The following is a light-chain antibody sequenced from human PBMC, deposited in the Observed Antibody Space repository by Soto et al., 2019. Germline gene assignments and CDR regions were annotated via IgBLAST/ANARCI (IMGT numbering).Light chain of an antibody. J-gene: IGKJ4*01. V-gene: IGKV3-15*01. CDR3: QPYNNWPLT. CDR2: DTS. CDR1: QGIGDT. Sequence: EVVMRQSPATLSVSPXXXXXXXXRASQGIGDTLAWYQHKPGQTPRLLIYDTSTRATGVPTRFSGSRSGAEFTLTINSLQSEDFAVYYCQPYNNWPLTFGGGTKVDIK.